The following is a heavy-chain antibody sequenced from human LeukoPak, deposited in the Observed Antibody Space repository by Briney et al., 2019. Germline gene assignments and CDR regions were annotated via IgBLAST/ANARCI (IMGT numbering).Heavy chain of an antibody. Sequence: GGSLRLSCAVSGFTFSSYSMNWVRQAPGKRLEWVSSISSSSSYIYYADSVKGRFTISRDNAKNSLYLQMNSLRAEDTAVYYCASGRGYSYGGDAFDIWGQGTMVNVSS. CDR3: ASGRGYSYGGDAFDI. D-gene: IGHD5-18*01. CDR1: GFTFSSYS. CDR2: ISSSSSYI. V-gene: IGHV3-21*01. J-gene: IGHJ3*02.